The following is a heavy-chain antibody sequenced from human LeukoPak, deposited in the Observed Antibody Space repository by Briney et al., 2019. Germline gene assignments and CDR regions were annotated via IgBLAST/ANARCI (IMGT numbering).Heavy chain of an antibody. CDR1: GFTFSTYW. D-gene: IGHD3-22*01. CDR3: ARDSSGYQ. CDR2: IKEDGSEK. J-gene: IGHJ4*02. V-gene: IGHV3-7*01. Sequence: PGGSLRLSCAASGFTFSTYWMSWVRQAPGKGLEWVANIKEDGSEKYYGDSVKGRFTISRDDAKNSLYLQMNSLRAEDTAVYYCARDSSGYQWGQGTLVTVSS.